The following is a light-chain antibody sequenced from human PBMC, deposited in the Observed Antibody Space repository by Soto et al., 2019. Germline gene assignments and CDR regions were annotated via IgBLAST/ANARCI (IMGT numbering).Light chain of an antibody. Sequence: QSVLTRPPSVSGAPGQRVTISCTGRSSNIGAGYDVHWYQQLPGTAPKLLIYGNSNRPSGVPDRFSGSKSGTSASLAITGLQAEDEADYYCQSYDSSLSALYVFGTGTKVTVL. CDR2: GNS. V-gene: IGLV1-40*01. CDR3: QSYDSSLSALYV. CDR1: SSNIGAGYD. J-gene: IGLJ1*01.